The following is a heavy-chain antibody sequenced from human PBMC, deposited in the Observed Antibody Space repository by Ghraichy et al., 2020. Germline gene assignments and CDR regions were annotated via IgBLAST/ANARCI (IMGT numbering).Heavy chain of an antibody. CDR3: ARLWGADSGYLDY. CDR2: IWYDGSIT. V-gene: IGHV3-33*01. Sequence: GGSLRLSCAASDFTFRSHGMHWVRQAPGKGLEWVALIWYDGSITHYADSLKGRFTISRDNSQNTLYLQMNSLRAEDTAVYYCARLWGADSGYLDYWGQGTLVTVSS. J-gene: IGHJ4*02. CDR1: DFTFRSHG. D-gene: IGHD1-26*01.